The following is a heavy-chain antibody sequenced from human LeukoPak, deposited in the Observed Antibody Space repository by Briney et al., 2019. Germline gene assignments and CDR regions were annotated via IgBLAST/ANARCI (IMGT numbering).Heavy chain of an antibody. V-gene: IGHV3-23*01. CDR2: ISGSGDST. J-gene: IGHJ4*02. Sequence: GGSLRLSCAASGFTFNNYAMSWVRQAPGKGLEWVSTISGSGDSTHYADSVKGRFTISRDNAKNSLYLQMNSLRAEDTAVYYCARDHDSSTVTTFGYWGQGTLVTVSS. D-gene: IGHD4-17*01. CDR1: GFTFNNYA. CDR3: ARDHDSSTVTTFGY.